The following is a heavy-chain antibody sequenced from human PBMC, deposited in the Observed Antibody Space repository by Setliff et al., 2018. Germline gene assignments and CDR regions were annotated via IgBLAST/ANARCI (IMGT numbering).Heavy chain of an antibody. Sequence: GASVKVSCKASGGTFSSYAISWVRQAPGQGLEWMGGIIPIFGTANYAQKFQGRVTMTTDTSTSTAYMELSSLRSEDTAVYYCAISTIFGVVSPTPDAFDIWGQGTMVTVSS. J-gene: IGHJ3*02. CDR3: AISTIFGVVSPTPDAFDI. CDR1: GGTFSSYA. CDR2: IIPIFGTA. D-gene: IGHD3-3*01. V-gene: IGHV1-69*05.